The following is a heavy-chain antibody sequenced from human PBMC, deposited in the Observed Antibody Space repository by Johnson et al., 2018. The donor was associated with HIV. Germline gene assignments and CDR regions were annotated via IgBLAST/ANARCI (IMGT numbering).Heavy chain of an antibody. J-gene: IGHJ3*02. V-gene: IGHV3-11*04. CDR3: ARDGGRGDFDI. CDR2: ISSSGGTK. D-gene: IGHD3-16*01. Sequence: QVQLVESGGGLIQPGGSLRLSCVASGFTVSSNYMSWVRQAPGKGLEWVSYISSSGGTKYYADSLKGRFTISRDNAKNSLYLQMNSLRVEDTAVYYCARDGGRGDFDIWGQGTRVSVSS. CDR1: GFTVSSNY.